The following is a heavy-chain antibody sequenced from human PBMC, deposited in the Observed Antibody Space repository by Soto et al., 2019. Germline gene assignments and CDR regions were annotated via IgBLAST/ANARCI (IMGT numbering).Heavy chain of an antibody. CDR1: GYTFTGYY. CDR3: ARDPGRLSGYSYGPYGMDV. J-gene: IGHJ6*02. CDR2: INPNSGGT. D-gene: IGHD5-18*01. V-gene: IGHV1-2*04. Sequence: GASVKVSCKASGYTFTGYYMHWVRQAPGQGLEWMGWINPNSGGTNYAQKFQGWVTMTRDTSISTAYMELSRLRSDDTAVYYCARDPGRLSGYSYGPYGMDVWGQGTTVTVSS.